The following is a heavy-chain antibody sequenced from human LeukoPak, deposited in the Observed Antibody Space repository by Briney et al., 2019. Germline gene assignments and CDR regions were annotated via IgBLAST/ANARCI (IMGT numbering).Heavy chain of an antibody. CDR1: GGSISSGGYY. CDR2: IYYSGST. Sequence: SETLSLTCTVSGGSISSGGYYWSWIRQHPGKGLEWIGYIYYSGSTYYNPSLKSRVTISVDTSKNQFSLKLSSVTAADTAVYYCARGLSRGGRFDYWGQGTLVTVSS. CDR3: ARGLSRGGRFDY. J-gene: IGHJ4*02. V-gene: IGHV4-31*03.